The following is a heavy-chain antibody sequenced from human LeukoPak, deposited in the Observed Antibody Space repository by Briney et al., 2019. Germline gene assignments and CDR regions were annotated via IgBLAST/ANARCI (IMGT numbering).Heavy chain of an antibody. V-gene: IGHV3-30*18. D-gene: IGHD3-22*01. CDR3: AKDPGDSSGYYYQANYFDY. CDR1: GFTFSSYG. CDR2: ISYDGSNK. Sequence: PGGSLRLSCAASGFTFSSYGMHWVRQAPGKGLEWVAVISYDGSNKYYADSVKGRFTISRDNSKNTLYLQMNSLRAEDTAVYYCAKDPGDSSGYYYQANYFDYWGQGTLVTVSS. J-gene: IGHJ4*02.